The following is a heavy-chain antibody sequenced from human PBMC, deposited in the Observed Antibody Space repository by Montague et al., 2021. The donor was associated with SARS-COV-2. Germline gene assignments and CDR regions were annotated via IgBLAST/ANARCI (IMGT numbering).Heavy chain of an antibody. CDR1: GGSFSGYC. J-gene: IGHJ6*02. CDR2: TNDSGRT. V-gene: IGHV4-34*01. D-gene: IGHD2-15*01. CDR3: ARGYCSGSGCYYYYGMDV. Sequence: SETLSLTCAVYGGSFSGYCWSWIRQPPGRGLEWIGETNDSGRTNXNPSLKGRVTISVDTSKNQFSLRLSSVTAAETAVYYCARGYCSGSGCYYYYGMDVWGQGTTVTVSS.